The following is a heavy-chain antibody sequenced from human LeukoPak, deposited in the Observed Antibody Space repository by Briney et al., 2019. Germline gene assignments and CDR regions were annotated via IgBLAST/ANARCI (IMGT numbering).Heavy chain of an antibody. V-gene: IGHV3-73*01. CDR3: TRPGVGATVFDY. D-gene: IGHD1-26*01. Sequence: PGGSLRLSCAASGFTFSGSAMHWVRQASGKGLEWVGRIRSKANSYATAYAASVKGRFTISRDDSKNTAYLQMNSLKTEDTAVYYCTRPGVGATVFDYWGQGTLVTVSS. CDR2: IRSKANSYAT. CDR1: GFTFSGSA. J-gene: IGHJ4*02.